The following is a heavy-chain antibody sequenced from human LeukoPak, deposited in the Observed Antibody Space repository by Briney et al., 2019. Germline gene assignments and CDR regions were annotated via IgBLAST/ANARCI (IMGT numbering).Heavy chain of an antibody. J-gene: IGHJ6*03. Sequence: PGGSLRLSCAASGYDFSRHGIHWVRQAPGKGLEWVGLIKSKTDGGTTDYSAPVKGRFTISRDDSQNTLFLQMDSLTTEDTATYYCAIVSDCSGTTCYTAYSYYYYMDVWGRGTTVTVSS. CDR3: AIVSDCSGTTCYTAYSYYYYMDV. CDR1: GYDFSRHG. V-gene: IGHV3-15*01. CDR2: IKSKTDGGTT. D-gene: IGHD2-2*02.